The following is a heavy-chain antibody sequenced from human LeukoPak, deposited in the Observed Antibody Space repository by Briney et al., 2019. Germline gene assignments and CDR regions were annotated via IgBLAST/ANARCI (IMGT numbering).Heavy chain of an antibody. CDR2: ISSSGIYI. D-gene: IGHD3-10*01. Sequence: GGSLRLSCAASGFTFSNYRMNWVRQAPGKGLEWVTCISSSGIYIYYADSVKGRFTISRDNAKNSLYLQMNSLRAEDTAVYYCARDLMLWFGELFAKNDAFDIWGQGTMVTVSS. J-gene: IGHJ3*02. CDR3: ARDLMLWFGELFAKNDAFDI. V-gene: IGHV3-21*01. CDR1: GFTFSNYR.